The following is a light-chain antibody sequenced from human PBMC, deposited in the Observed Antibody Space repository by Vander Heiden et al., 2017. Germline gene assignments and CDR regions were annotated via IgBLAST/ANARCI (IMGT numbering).Light chain of an antibody. CDR2: EVS. CDR1: SSDVGSYNL. Sequence: QSALTQPASVSGSPGQSITISCTGTSSDVGSYNLVPWYQQHPGKAPKLMIYEVSKRPSGVSNRFSGSKSGNTASLTISGIQAEDEADYYCCSYAESNTVIFGGGTKLTVL. CDR3: CSYAESNTVI. V-gene: IGLV2-23*02. J-gene: IGLJ2*01.